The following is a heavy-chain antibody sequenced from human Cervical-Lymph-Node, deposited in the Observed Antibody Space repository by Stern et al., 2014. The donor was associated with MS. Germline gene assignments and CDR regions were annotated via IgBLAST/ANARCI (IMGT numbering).Heavy chain of an antibody. CDR1: GYTFTSYY. J-gene: IGHJ4*02. Sequence: VQLVESGAEVKKPGASVKVSCKASGYTFTSYYMHWVRQAPGQGLEWRGIINPSGGSTSYAQKFQGRVTMTRDTSTRTVYMELSSLRSEDTAVYYCARSIVVVPAAAGLDYWGQGTLVTVSS. V-gene: IGHV1-46*03. CDR2: INPSGGST. CDR3: ARSIVVVPAAAGLDY. D-gene: IGHD2-2*01.